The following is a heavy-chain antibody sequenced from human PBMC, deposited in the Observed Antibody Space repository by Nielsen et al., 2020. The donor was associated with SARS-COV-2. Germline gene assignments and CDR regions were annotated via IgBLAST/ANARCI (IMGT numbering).Heavy chain of an antibody. CDR3: ARARATIFGLVMSYGMDV. Sequence: ASVKVSCKASGYTFTGYYMHWVRQAPGQGFEWMGWIDPNTGGTNYAQKFQGRLTMTSDTSISTVYMDLSSLRSDDTAVYYCARARATIFGLVMSYGMDVWGQGTTVAVSS. CDR1: GYTFTGYY. J-gene: IGHJ6*02. CDR2: IDPNTGGT. D-gene: IGHD3/OR15-3a*01. V-gene: IGHV1-2*02.